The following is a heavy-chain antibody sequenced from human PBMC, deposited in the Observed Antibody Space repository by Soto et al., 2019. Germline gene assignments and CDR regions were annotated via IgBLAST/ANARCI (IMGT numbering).Heavy chain of an antibody. J-gene: IGHJ4*02. CDR2: IYYSGST. Sequence: QVQLQESGPGLVKPSQTLSLTCTVSGGSISSGDYYWSWIRQPPGKGLEWIGYIYYSGSTYYNPSLKSRVTISVATSKVQFSLKLSSVTAADTAVYYCASRIAAPNSALVYWGQGYLVTVSS. D-gene: IGHD6-6*01. CDR3: ASRIAAPNSALVY. V-gene: IGHV4-30-4*01. CDR1: GGSISSGDYY.